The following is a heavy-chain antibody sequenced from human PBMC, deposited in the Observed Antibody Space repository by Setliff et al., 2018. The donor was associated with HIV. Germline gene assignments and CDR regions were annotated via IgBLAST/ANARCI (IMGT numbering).Heavy chain of an antibody. J-gene: IGHJ4*02. CDR3: ARPYDSSGHIEGY. V-gene: IGHV3-7*03. CDR2: IKKDGSEK. CDR1: GFSFSSYW. Sequence: PGGSLRLSCAASGFSFSSYWMTWVRRAPGKGLEWVANIKKDGSEKYYVDSVKGRFTISRDNAKNSLYLQMNSLRDEDTAVYYCARPYDSSGHIEGYWGQGTLVTVSS. D-gene: IGHD3-22*01.